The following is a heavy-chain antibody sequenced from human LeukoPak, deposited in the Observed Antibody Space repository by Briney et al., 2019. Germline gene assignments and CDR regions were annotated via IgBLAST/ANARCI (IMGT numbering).Heavy chain of an antibody. Sequence: PSETLSLTCTVSGGSISSYYWSWIRQPPGKGLEWIGYIYYSGSTNYNPSLKSRVTISVDTSKNQFSLKLSSVTAADTAVYYCARSVVVAATNLYFDYWGQGTLVTAST. J-gene: IGHJ4*02. V-gene: IGHV4-59*08. D-gene: IGHD2-15*01. CDR2: IYYSGST. CDR3: ARSVVVAATNLYFDY. CDR1: GGSISSYY.